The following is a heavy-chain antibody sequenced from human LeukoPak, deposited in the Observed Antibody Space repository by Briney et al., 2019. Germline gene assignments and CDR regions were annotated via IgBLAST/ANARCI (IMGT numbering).Heavy chain of an antibody. D-gene: IGHD2-2*01. V-gene: IGHV3-23*01. Sequence: GGSLRLSCAASGFTFSSYAMSWVRQAPGKGLEWVSGISGSAGSTYYADAVKGRFTISRYNSKNTLYLQMNSLRVEDTAVYYCARGGGCSSTSCNNWFDPWGQGTLVTVSS. J-gene: IGHJ5*02. CDR1: GFTFSSYA. CDR3: ARGGGCSSTSCNNWFDP. CDR2: ISGSAGST.